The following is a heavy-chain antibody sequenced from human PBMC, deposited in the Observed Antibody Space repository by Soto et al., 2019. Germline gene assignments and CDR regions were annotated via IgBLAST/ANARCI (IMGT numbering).Heavy chain of an antibody. D-gene: IGHD2-15*01. Sequence: ASVKVSCKASGYTFTSYYMHWVRQAPGQGLEWMGIINPSGGSTSYAQKFQGRVTMTRDTSTSTVYMELSSLRSEDTAVYYCARGGGEGIVVVVAASYGMDVWGQGTTVTVSS. CDR1: GYTFTSYY. J-gene: IGHJ6*02. CDR2: INPSGGST. CDR3: ARGGGEGIVVVVAASYGMDV. V-gene: IGHV1-46*01.